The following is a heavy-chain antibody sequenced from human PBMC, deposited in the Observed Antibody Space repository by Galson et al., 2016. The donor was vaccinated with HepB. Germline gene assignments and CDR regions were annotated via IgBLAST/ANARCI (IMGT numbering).Heavy chain of an antibody. J-gene: IGHJ4*02. CDR1: GFSFSNHG. CDR2: VSSGGTTQ. CDR3: AREGGTSGTYRYSFDY. Sequence: SLRLSCAASGFSFSNHGMHWVRQAPGKGLEWVAVVSSGGTTQYYADSVKGRFTISRDNSKSTLYLQMDSLRIDATAVYYCAREGGTSGTYRYSFDYRGQGTLVTVSS. D-gene: IGHD1-26*01. V-gene: IGHV3-30*03.